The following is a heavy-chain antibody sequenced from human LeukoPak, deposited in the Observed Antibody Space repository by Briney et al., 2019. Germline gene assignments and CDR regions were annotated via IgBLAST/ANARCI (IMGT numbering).Heavy chain of an antibody. J-gene: IGHJ4*02. CDR2: ISGSGGST. CDR3: AKGYYYDSSGYYWNRGPADY. Sequence: GGSLRLSCAASGFTFSSYAMSWVRQAPGKGLEWVSAISGSGGSTYYADSVKGRFTISRDNSKNTLYLQMNSLRAEDTAVYYCAKGYYYDSSGYYWNRGPADYWGQGTLVTVSS. V-gene: IGHV3-23*01. CDR1: GFTFSSYA. D-gene: IGHD3-22*01.